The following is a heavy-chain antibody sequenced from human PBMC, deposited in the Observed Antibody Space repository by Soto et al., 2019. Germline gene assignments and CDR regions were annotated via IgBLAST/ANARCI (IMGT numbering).Heavy chain of an antibody. Sequence: ASVKVSCKPSGHTFIAYYLHWVRQAPEQGPEWMGEIGPESGATRYAQRLQGRVTMTRDMSITTVYMELNNLSPDDTAVYYCGRGRSGQIVVFYWGQGTPVTVSS. J-gene: IGHJ4*02. CDR2: IGPESGAT. V-gene: IGHV1-2*02. D-gene: IGHD1-26*01. CDR3: GRGRSGQIVVFY. CDR1: GHTFIAYY.